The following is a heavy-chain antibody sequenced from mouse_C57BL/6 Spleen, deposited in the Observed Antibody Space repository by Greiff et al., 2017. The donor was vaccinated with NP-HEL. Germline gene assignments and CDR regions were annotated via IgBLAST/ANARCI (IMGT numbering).Heavy chain of an antibody. D-gene: IGHD2-1*01. V-gene: IGHV14-3*01. J-gene: IGHJ2*01. CDR3: APIYYGNYDYFDY. CDR2: IDPANGNT. Sequence: EVQLPESVAELVRPGASVKLSCTASGFNIKNTYMHWVKQRPEQGLEWIGRIDPANGNTKYAPKFQGKATITADTSSNTAYLQLSSLTSEDTAIYYCAPIYYGNYDYFDYWGQGTTLTVSS. CDR1: GFNIKNTY.